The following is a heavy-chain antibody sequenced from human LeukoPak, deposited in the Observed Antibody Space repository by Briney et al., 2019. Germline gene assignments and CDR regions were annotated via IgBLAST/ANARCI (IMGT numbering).Heavy chain of an antibody. CDR2: IYYSGST. J-gene: IGHJ4*02. CDR3: ARADYYSSGSYSPNFDY. V-gene: IGHV4-59*01. D-gene: IGHD3-10*01. CDR1: GGSINSYY. Sequence: SQTLSLTCTVSGGSINSYYWSWIRQPPGKGLEWIGHIYYSGSTNYKPSLKSRVTISVDTSKNQFSLKLSSVTAADTAVYYCARADYYSSGSYSPNFDYWGQGTLVTVPS.